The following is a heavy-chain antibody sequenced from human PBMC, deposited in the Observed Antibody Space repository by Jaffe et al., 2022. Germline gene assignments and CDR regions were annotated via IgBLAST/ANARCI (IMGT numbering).Heavy chain of an antibody. Sequence: EVQLVESGGGLVQPGGSLKLSCAASGFTFSGSAMHWVRQASGKGLEWVGRIRSKANSYATAYAASVKGRFTISRDDSKNTAYLQMNSLKTEDTAVYYCTRLGEMTAAGEDMYYFDYWGQGTLVTVSS. V-gene: IGHV3-73*02. CDR2: IRSKANSYAT. D-gene: IGHD6-13*01. CDR1: GFTFSGSA. J-gene: IGHJ4*02. CDR3: TRLGEMTAAGEDMYYFDY.